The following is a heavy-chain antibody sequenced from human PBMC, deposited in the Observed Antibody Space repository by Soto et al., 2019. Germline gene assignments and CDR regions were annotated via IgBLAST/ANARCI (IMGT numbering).Heavy chain of an antibody. CDR1: GGSFSGYY. Sequence: QVQLQQWGAGLLKPSETLSLTCAVYGGSFSGYYWSWIRQPPGKGLEWIGEINHSGSTNYNPSLKSRVTISVDTSKNQFSLKLSSVTAADTAVYYCARRGYYCSSTSCYAGGWRYWGQGTLVTVSS. D-gene: IGHD2-2*01. J-gene: IGHJ4*02. CDR3: ARRGYYCSSTSCYAGGWRY. V-gene: IGHV4-34*01. CDR2: INHSGST.